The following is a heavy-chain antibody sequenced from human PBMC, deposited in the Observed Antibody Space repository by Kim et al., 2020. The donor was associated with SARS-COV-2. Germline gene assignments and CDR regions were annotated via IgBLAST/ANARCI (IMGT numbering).Heavy chain of an antibody. J-gene: IGHJ3*02. CDR3: AARVGATHDAFDI. CDR1: GYSFTSYW. D-gene: IGHD1-26*01. V-gene: IGHV5-10-1*01. Sequence: GESLKISCKGSGYSFTSYWINWVRQMPGKGLEWMGRIDPRDSSTNYSPSFQGHVTISTDKSINTAYLQWSSLKASDTAMYYCAARVGATHDAFDIWGQGTVVTVSS. CDR2: IDPRDSST.